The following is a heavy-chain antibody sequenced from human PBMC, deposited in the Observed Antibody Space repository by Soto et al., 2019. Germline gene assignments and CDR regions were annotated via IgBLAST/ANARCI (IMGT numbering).Heavy chain of an antibody. J-gene: IGHJ4*02. CDR3: ARGGGSDSFDY. CDR2: INHLETT. V-gene: IGHV4-30-2*01. CDR1: GASITYGGYS. D-gene: IGHD1-26*01. Sequence: PSETLSLTCTVSGASITYGGYSWSWIRQTPGKGLEWIGYINHLETTFYNPSFECRLSLSIDRAKNQFSLNLNSMSAADRAVYFCARGGGSDSFDYWGQGILVTVSS.